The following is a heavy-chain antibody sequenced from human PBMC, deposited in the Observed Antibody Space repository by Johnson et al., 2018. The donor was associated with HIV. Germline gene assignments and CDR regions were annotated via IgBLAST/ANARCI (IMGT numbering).Heavy chain of an antibody. CDR3: ARAPEVRGVDAFDV. J-gene: IGHJ3*01. Sequence: EQLVESGGGLVQPGGSLRLSCAASGFTLSSYWMHWVRQVPGKGPVWVSRINSDGSSSAYADSVKGRFTISRDGAKNTLYLQMNSLRAEDTAVYYCARAPEVRGVDAFDVWGQGTVVTVSS. CDR2: INSDGSSS. V-gene: IGHV3-74*02. CDR1: GFTLSSYW. D-gene: IGHD3-10*01.